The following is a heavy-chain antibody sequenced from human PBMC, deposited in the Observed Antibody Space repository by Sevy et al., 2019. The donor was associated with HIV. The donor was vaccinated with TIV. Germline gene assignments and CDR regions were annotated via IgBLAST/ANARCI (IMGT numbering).Heavy chain of an antibody. Sequence: ASVTVSCKASGGTFSSYAISWVRQAPGQGLEWMGGIIPIFGTANYAQKFQGRVTITADESTSTAYMELSSLRSEDTAVYYCARTPPPTMVRGGLFDYWGQGTLVTVSS. CDR1: GGTFSSYA. CDR2: IIPIFGTA. CDR3: ARTPPPTMVRGGLFDY. D-gene: IGHD3-10*01. V-gene: IGHV1-69*13. J-gene: IGHJ4*02.